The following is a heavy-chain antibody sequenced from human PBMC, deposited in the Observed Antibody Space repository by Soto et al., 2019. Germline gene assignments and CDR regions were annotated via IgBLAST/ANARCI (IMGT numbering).Heavy chain of an antibody. CDR1: GFSFSISP. V-gene: IGHV3-30-3*01. J-gene: IGHJ4*02. CDR2: ISYDGTNK. CDR3: ARDPKTSGGQHWAFNYFDS. D-gene: IGHD7-27*01. Sequence: GGSLRLSCAASGFSFSISPMHWVRQAPGKGPEWVALISYDGTNKFYADSVKGRFTISRDNSKSTLYLQVASLRPEDAAVYYCARDPKTSGGQHWAFNYFDSWGQGTLVTVSS.